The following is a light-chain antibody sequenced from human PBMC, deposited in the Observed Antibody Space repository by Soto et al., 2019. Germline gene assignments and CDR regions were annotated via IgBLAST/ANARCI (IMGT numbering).Light chain of an antibody. CDR3: QQYNNWPGT. CDR1: QSVSSY. CDR2: GAS. V-gene: IGKV3-15*01. Sequence: EIVLTQSPATLSLSPGERATLSCRASQSVSSYLAWYQQKPGQAPRLLIYGASTRAPGIPARFSGSGSGTEFTLTISSLQSEDFAVYYCQQYNNWPGTFGGGTK. J-gene: IGKJ4*01.